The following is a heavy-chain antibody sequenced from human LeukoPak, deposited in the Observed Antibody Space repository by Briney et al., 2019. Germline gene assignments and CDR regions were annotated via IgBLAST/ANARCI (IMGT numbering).Heavy chain of an antibody. D-gene: IGHD4-17*01. CDR3: ARDAANYGDYVYFDY. J-gene: IGHJ4*02. CDR2: ISWNSGSI. CDR1: GFTFDDYA. Sequence: GRSLRLSCAASGFTFDDYAMHWVRQAPGKGLEWVSGISWNSGSIGYADSVKGRFTISRDNAKNSLYLQMNSLRAEDTALYYCARDAANYGDYVYFDYWGQGTLVTVSS. V-gene: IGHV3-9*01.